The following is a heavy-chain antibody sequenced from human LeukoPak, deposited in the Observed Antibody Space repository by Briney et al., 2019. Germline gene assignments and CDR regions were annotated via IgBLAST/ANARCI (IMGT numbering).Heavy chain of an antibody. CDR2: INPSGGST. J-gene: IGHJ4*02. D-gene: IGHD3-16*02. V-gene: IGHV1-46*01. Sequence: GASVTVSCKASGYTFTSYYMHWVRQAPGQGLEWMGIINPSGGSTSYAQKFQGRVTMTRDTSTSTVYMELSSLRSEDTAVYYCARDLSEITFGGVIDTKDYWGQGTLVTVSS. CDR1: GYTFTSYY. CDR3: ARDLSEITFGGVIDTKDY.